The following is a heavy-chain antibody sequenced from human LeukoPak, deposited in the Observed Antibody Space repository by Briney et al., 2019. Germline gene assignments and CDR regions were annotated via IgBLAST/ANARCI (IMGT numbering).Heavy chain of an antibody. CDR3: ARDDKKQLVFDY. CDR1: GYSISSGYY. CDR2: IYYSGST. V-gene: IGHV4-38-2*02. D-gene: IGHD6-6*01. J-gene: IGHJ4*02. Sequence: SETLSLTCTVSGYSISSGYYWGWIRQPPGKGLEWIGSIYYSGSTYYNPSLKSRVTISVDTSKNQFSLKLSSVTAADTAVYYCARDDKKQLVFDYWGQGTLVTVSS.